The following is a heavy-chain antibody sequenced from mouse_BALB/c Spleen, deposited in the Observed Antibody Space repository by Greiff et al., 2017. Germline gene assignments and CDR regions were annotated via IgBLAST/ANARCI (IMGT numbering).Heavy chain of an antibody. J-gene: IGHJ3*01. CDR2: ISYSGST. CDR1: GYSITSDYA. Sequence: VQLKESGPGLVKPSQSLSLTCTVTGYSITSDYAWNWIRQFPGNKLEWMGYISYSGSTSYNPSLKSRISITRDTSKNQFFLQLNSVTTEDTATYYCARIYYGNYEGFAYWGQGTLVTVSA. CDR3: ARIYYGNYEGFAY. D-gene: IGHD2-1*01. V-gene: IGHV3-2*02.